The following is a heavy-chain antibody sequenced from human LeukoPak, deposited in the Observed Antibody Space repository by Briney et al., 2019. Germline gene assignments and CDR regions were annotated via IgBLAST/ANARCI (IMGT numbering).Heavy chain of an antibody. Sequence: GASVKVSCKASGGTFSSYAISWVRQAPGQWLEWMGGIIPIFGTANYAQKFQGRVTITADESTSTAYMELSSLRSEDTAVYYCASYYGSGRSFDYWGQGTLVTVSS. V-gene: IGHV1-69*01. D-gene: IGHD3-10*01. CDR3: ASYYGSGRSFDY. CDR1: GGTFSSYA. CDR2: IIPIFGTA. J-gene: IGHJ4*02.